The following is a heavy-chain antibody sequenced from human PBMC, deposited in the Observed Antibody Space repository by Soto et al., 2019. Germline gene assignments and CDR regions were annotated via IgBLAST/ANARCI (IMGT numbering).Heavy chain of an antibody. J-gene: IGHJ6*03. CDR3: ASRARPDFYYMDV. CDR1: GFTLSGYA. CDR2: ISSNGVGT. V-gene: IGHV3-64*01. Sequence: EVQLAESGGGLAQPGGSLRLSCAASGFTLSGYAMDWVRQAPGKGLEYVAGISSNGVGTYYANSVQGRFTISRDNSNKTVYLQMGSRGPEDMAVYYCASRARPDFYYMDVWGKGTTVTVSS. D-gene: IGHD6-6*01.